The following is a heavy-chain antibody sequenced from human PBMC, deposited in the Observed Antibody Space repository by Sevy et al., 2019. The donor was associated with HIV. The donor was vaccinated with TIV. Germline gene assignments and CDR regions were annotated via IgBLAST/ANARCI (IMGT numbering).Heavy chain of an antibody. CDR2: ISGSGGST. J-gene: IGHJ6*02. V-gene: IGHV3-23*01. D-gene: IGHD2-2*01. CDR3: AKTINSGGGVVPAANYYYYGLDV. Sequence: GGSLRLSCAASGFIFSTYTMTWVRQAPGKGLEWVSGISGSGGSTYYADSLKGRFTIFRDNSKSTVHLQMNSLRAEDMAVYYCAKTINSGGGVVPAANYYYYGLDVWGQGTTVTVSS. CDR1: GFIFSTYT.